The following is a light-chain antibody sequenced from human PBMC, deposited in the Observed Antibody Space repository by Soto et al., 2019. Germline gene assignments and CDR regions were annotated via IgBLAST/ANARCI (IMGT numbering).Light chain of an antibody. Sequence: EIVLTQSPGTLSLSPGEGATLSCRASQSVSSSFLALYQQRPGQAPRLLIFGASYRATGIPDRFSGSGSGTDFTLTISRLEPEDFAVYYCQHYGNSPPEYTFGPGPKVDIK. CDR3: QHYGNSPPEYT. CDR2: GAS. CDR1: QSVSSSF. J-gene: IGKJ3*01. V-gene: IGKV3-20*01.